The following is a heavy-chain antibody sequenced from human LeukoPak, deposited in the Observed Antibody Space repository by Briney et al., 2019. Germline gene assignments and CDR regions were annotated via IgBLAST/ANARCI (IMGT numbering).Heavy chain of an antibody. V-gene: IGHV1-18*04. J-gene: IGHJ4*02. CDR1: GYTFTSYG. D-gene: IGHD3-16*02. Sequence: ASVKVSCKASGYTFTSYGISWVRQAPGQELEWMGWISAYNGNTNYAQKLQGRVTMTTDTSTSTAYMELRSLRSDDTAVYYCARDPKYDYVWGSYRPEEGYFDYWGQGTLVTVSS. CDR2: ISAYNGNT. CDR3: ARDPKYDYVWGSYRPEEGYFDY.